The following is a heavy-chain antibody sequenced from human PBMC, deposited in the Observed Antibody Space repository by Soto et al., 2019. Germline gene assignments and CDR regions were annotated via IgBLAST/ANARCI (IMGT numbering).Heavy chain of an antibody. CDR1: GFTFSSYA. Sequence: PGGSLRLSCTASGFTFSSYAMSWVRQAPGKELEWVSGISDSGTTTYYADSVKGRFTISRDNSQSTLYLQMNSLRADDTAVYYCAKRYTMLRGVVHNYGMAVWGQGTTVTVSS. V-gene: IGHV3-23*01. D-gene: IGHD3-10*01. CDR3: AKRYTMLRGVVHNYGMAV. J-gene: IGHJ6*02. CDR2: ISDSGTTT.